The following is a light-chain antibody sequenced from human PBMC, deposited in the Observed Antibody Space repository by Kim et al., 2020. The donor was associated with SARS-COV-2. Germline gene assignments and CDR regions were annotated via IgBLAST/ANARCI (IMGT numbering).Light chain of an antibody. CDR3: QKYDSAPTWT. CDR1: QDISNY. J-gene: IGKJ1*01. CDR2: AAS. V-gene: IGKV1-27*01. Sequence: GDRVIITCRTSQDISNYLAWYQQKPGKAPKLLIYAASTMQSGVPSRFSGSGSGTDFTLTISGLQPEDVATYFCQKYDSAPTWTFGQGTKV.